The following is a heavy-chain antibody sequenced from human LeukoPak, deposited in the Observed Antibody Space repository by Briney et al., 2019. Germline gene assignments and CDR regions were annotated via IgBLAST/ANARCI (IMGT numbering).Heavy chain of an antibody. CDR3: ARVASGLYYYGSGSYRNRYNWFDP. CDR2: INHSGGT. CDR1: GGSFSGYY. J-gene: IGHJ5*02. D-gene: IGHD3-10*01. Sequence: SETLSLTCAVYGGSFSGYYWSWIRQPPGKGLEWIGEINHSGGTNYNPSLKSRVTISVDTSKNQFSLKLSSVTAADTAVYYCARVASGLYYYGSGSYRNRYNWFDPWGQGTLVTVSS. V-gene: IGHV4-34*01.